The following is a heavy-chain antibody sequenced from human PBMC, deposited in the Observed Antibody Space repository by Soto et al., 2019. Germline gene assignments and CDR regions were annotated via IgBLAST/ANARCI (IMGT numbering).Heavy chain of an antibody. CDR3: ATDRGSSPFDY. Sequence: QVQLVESGGGVVQPGRSLTLSCAASGFTFSIYGMHWVRQAPGKGLEWVAVIWDDGSNKIYADSVKGRFTISRDNSRNILYLEMKSLRAEDTAVYYCATDRGSSPFDYWGQGDLVTVSS. CDR2: IWDDGSNK. CDR1: GFTFSIYG. J-gene: IGHJ4*02. V-gene: IGHV3-33*03. D-gene: IGHD2-15*01.